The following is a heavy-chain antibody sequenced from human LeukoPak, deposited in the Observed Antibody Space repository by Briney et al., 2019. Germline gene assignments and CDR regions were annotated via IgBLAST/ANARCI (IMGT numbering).Heavy chain of an antibody. CDR3: ARRLTGVDY. CDR2: INPNSGGT. V-gene: IGHV1-2*02. J-gene: IGHJ4*02. Sequence: GASVKVSCKASGLTYTAYYMNWVRQAPGQGLEWMGWINPNSGGTNYAQKFQGRVTMTRDTSISTVYMELNSLGSDDTAVYDCARRLTGVDYRGQGTQVTVSS. D-gene: IGHD7-27*01. CDR1: GLTYTAYY.